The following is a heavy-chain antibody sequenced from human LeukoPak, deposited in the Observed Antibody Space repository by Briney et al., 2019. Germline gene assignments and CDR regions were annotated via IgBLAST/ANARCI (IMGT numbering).Heavy chain of an antibody. Sequence: KPSETLSLTCTVSGDSISSYYWNWIRQPPGKGLEWIGYIYYSGSTNYNPSLKSRVTISVDTSKNQFSLKLSSVTAADTAVYYCARAPWIQLWFFDYWGQGTLVTVSS. V-gene: IGHV4-59*01. CDR1: GDSISSYY. CDR3: ARAPWIQLWFFDY. D-gene: IGHD5-18*01. CDR2: IYYSGST. J-gene: IGHJ4*02.